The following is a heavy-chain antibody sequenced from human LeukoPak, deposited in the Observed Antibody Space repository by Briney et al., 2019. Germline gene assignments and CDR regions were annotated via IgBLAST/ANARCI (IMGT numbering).Heavy chain of an antibody. Sequence: GGSLRLSCAASGFTFSNYGMHWVRQAPGKGLEWVAFIRHDGSSGYYADSVKGRFTISRDNSKNTLYLQMNSLRAEDTAVFYCAKSVGGYCSGGACSGDRFDHWGQGTLVTVSS. D-gene: IGHD2-15*01. CDR1: GFTFSNYG. CDR3: AKSVGGYCSGGACSGDRFDH. J-gene: IGHJ5*02. CDR2: IRHDGSSG. V-gene: IGHV3-30*02.